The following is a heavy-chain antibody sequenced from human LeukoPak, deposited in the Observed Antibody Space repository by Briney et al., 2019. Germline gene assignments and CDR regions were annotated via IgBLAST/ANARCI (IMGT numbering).Heavy chain of an antibody. D-gene: IGHD3-16*02. V-gene: IGHV1-69*13. Sequence: GASVKVSCKASGYTFTSYGISWVRQAPGQGLEWMGGIIPVFGIPKYAQKFQGRVTITADESTSTGYMEMTSLKFEDTAVYYCARSSQPARHTFFDYWGQGTLVTVSS. CDR2: IIPVFGIP. J-gene: IGHJ4*02. CDR3: ARSSQPARHTFFDY. CDR1: GYTFTSYG.